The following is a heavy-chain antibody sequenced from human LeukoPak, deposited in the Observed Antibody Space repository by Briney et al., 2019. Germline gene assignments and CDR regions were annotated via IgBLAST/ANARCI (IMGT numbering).Heavy chain of an antibody. V-gene: IGHV3-48*03. J-gene: IGHJ6*04. CDR3: AELGITMIGGV. Sequence: PGRSLRLSCAASGFTFSSYAMNWVRQAPGKGLEWVSYISSSGSTIYYADSVKGRFTISRDNAKNSLYLQMNSLRVEDTAVYYCAELGITMIGGVWGKGTTVTISS. CDR1: GFTFSSYA. D-gene: IGHD3-10*02. CDR2: ISSSGSTI.